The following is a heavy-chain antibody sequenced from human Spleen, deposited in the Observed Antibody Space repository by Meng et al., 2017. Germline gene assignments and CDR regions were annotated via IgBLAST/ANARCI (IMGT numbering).Heavy chain of an antibody. Sequence: ASVKVSCKASGYTFTGYYMHWVRQAPGQGLEWMGRINPNSGGTNYAQKFQGRVTMTRDPSISTAYMELSRLRSDDTAVYYSARDGRPMIVVGMGYWGQGTLVTVSS. J-gene: IGHJ4*02. CDR2: INPNSGGT. CDR3: ARDGRPMIVVGMGY. CDR1: GYTFTGYY. V-gene: IGHV1-2*06. D-gene: IGHD3-22*01.